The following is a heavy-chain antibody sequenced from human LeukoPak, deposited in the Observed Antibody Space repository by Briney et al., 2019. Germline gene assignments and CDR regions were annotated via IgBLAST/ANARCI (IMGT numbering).Heavy chain of an antibody. CDR3: VRDEYYYDSSGYYQMDV. D-gene: IGHD3-22*01. J-gene: IGHJ6*04. CDR1: GFTFSSYW. CDR2: IKWNGGST. V-gene: IGHV3-20*04. Sequence: GGSLRLSCAASGFTFSSYWMTWVRQAPGKGLEWVSGIKWNGGSTGYADSVKGRFTISRDNAKNSLYLQMNSLRAEDTALYYCVRDEYYYDSSGYYQMDVWGKGTTVTVSS.